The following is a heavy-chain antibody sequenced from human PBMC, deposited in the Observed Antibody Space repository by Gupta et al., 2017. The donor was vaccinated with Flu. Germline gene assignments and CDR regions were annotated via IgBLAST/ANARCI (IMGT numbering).Heavy chain of an antibody. CDR3: ARDRDKSGYYQGTYDY. V-gene: IGHV1-46*01. CDR2: INPDGGST. CDR1: GYTFSNSY. J-gene: IGHJ4*02. Sequence: QVQLAQSGTALKKPGASVKVSCQASGYTFSNSYLHWIRQAPGQGFQWMGKINPDGGSTSYAQKVQGRVSMTSDTSTSIVYMELSSLRSEDTALYYCARDRDKSGYYQGTYDYWGQGTLVTVSS. D-gene: IGHD3-22*01.